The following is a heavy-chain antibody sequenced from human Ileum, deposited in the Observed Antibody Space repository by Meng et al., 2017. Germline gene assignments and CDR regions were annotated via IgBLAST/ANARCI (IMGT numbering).Heavy chain of an antibody. V-gene: IGHV3-7*03. CDR2: ISQDGTDK. Sequence: GESLKISCAASGFTFSSYWMDWVRESPGKGLEWVACISQDGTDKYYVDSVKGRFTISRDNAKNSLYLQVDSLRAEDTAVYYCARNGAYSSDYWGQGTLVTVSS. CDR1: GFTFSSYW. CDR3: ARNGAYSSDY. J-gene: IGHJ4*02. D-gene: IGHD2-8*01.